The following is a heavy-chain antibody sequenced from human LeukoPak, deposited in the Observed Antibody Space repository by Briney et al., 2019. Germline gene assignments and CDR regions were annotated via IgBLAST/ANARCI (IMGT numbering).Heavy chain of an antibody. J-gene: IGHJ6*03. CDR3: AREAAAGLASRFYYYYYMDV. CDR1: GGSISSSSYY. Sequence: SETLSLTCTVSGGSISSSSYYWGWIRQPPGKGLEWIGSIYYSGSTYYNPSLKSRVTISVDTSKNQFSLKLSSVTAADTAVYYCAREAAAGLASRFYYYYYMDVWGKGTTVTVSS. V-gene: IGHV4-39*07. D-gene: IGHD6-13*01. CDR2: IYYSGST.